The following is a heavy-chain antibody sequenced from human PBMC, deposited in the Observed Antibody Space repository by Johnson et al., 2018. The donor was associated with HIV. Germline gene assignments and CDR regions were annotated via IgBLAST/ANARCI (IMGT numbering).Heavy chain of an antibody. J-gene: IGHJ3*02. CDR1: GFSFSTYW. V-gene: IGHV3-66*01. CDR2: IYSGGST. Sequence: VQLVESGGRLVQPGGSLRLSCAASGFSFSTYWMHWVRRVPGKGLVWVSVIYSGGSTYYADSVKGRFTISRDNSKNTLYLQMNSLRAEDTAVYYCASVLGRGYSGYDKNYDAFDIWGQGTMVTVSS. D-gene: IGHD5-12*01. CDR3: ASVLGRGYSGYDKNYDAFDI.